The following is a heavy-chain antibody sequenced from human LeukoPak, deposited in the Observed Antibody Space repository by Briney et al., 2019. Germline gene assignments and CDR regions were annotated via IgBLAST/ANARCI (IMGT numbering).Heavy chain of an antibody. D-gene: IGHD2-15*01. CDR1: GGSISSYY. Sequence: SETLSLTCTVSGGSISSYYWSWIRQPPGKGLEWIGYIYYSGSTNYNPSLKSRVTISVDTSKNQFSLKLSSVTAADTAVYYCARVTPAYTWYLGPEKGYYFDYWGQGTLVTVSS. J-gene: IGHJ4*02. CDR3: ARVTPAYTWYLGPEKGYYFDY. V-gene: IGHV4-59*01. CDR2: IYYSGST.